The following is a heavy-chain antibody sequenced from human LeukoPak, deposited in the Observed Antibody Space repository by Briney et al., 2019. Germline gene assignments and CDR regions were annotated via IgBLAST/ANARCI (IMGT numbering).Heavy chain of an antibody. D-gene: IGHD1-26*01. V-gene: IGHV1-2*04. CDR2: INPNSGGT. Sequence: ATVKVSCKASGYTFTGYYMHWVRQAPGQGLEWMGWINPNSGGTNYAQKFQGWVTMTRDTSISTAYMELSRLRSDDTAVYYCARDPRGSYLGSFDYWGQGTLVTVSS. CDR1: GYTFTGYY. J-gene: IGHJ4*02. CDR3: ARDPRGSYLGSFDY.